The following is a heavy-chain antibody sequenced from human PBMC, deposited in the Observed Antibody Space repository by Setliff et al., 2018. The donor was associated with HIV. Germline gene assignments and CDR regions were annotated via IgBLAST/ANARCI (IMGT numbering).Heavy chain of an antibody. D-gene: IGHD6-6*01. Sequence: SETLSLTCAVYGGSFSDYYWSWIRQPPGKGLEWIEEINQSGSTNYNPSLKIRVTMSVDTSKNQFSLKLSSVTASHTAVYYCARRYRIAARPKWFDPWGTGTLVTVSP. CDR2: INQSGST. V-gene: IGHV4-34*01. CDR3: ARRYRIAARPKWFDP. CDR1: GGSFSDYY. J-gene: IGHJ5*02.